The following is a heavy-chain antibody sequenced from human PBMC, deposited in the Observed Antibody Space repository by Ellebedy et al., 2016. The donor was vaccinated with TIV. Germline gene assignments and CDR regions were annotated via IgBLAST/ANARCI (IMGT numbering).Heavy chain of an antibody. V-gene: IGHV3-23*01. Sequence: GESLKISCAASGFTFSTYAMSWVRQAPGKGLEWVSTLSFSGGSTYNADSVKGRFTISRDNSKNTLYLQMNSLRAEDTAVYYCARHSVVGPSSCFDYWGQGTLVTVSS. D-gene: IGHD6-19*01. J-gene: IGHJ4*02. CDR3: ARHSVVGPSSCFDY. CDR1: GFTFSTYA. CDR2: LSFSGGST.